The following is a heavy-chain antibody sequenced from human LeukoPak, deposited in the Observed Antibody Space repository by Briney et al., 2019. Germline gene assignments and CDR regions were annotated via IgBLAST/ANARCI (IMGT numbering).Heavy chain of an antibody. D-gene: IGHD3-22*01. CDR1: GGSFSGYY. J-gene: IGHJ4*02. CDR3: ARRLSGSGYFRALEAFDY. CDR2: INHSGST. Sequence: PSETLSLTCAVYGGSFSGYYWSWIRQPPGKGLEWIGEINHSGSTNYNPSLKSRVTISVDTSKNQLSLKLSSVTAADTAVYYCARRLSGSGYFRALEAFDYWGQGTLVTVSS. V-gene: IGHV4-34*01.